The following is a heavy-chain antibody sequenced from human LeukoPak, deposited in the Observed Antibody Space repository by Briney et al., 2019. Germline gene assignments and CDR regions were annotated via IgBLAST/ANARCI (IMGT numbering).Heavy chain of an antibody. Sequence: GGSLRLSCAASGFTFSTYAMSWVRQAPGKGLEWVSSIRGTGGTTYYAESVKGRFTISRDNSKNTLYLQMNSLRAEDTAVYYCAKDKTWSLTRTSCFDYWGQGTLVTVSS. D-gene: IGHD2-2*01. CDR3: AKDKTWSLTRTSCFDY. CDR1: GFTFSTYA. V-gene: IGHV3-23*01. CDR2: IRGTGGTT. J-gene: IGHJ4*02.